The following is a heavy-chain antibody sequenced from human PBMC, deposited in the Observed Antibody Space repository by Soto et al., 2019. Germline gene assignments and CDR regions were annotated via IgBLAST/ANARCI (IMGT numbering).Heavy chain of an antibody. CDR2: IYYSGST. CDR3: ARAHIAAAGNRLHYYYMDV. Sequence: SETLSLTCTVSGGSVSSGSYYWSWIRQPPGKGLEWIGYIYYSGSTNYNPSLKSRVTISVDTSKNQFSLKLSSVTAADTAVYYCARAHIAAAGNRLHYYYMDVWGKGTTVTVSS. V-gene: IGHV4-61*01. D-gene: IGHD6-13*01. CDR1: GGSVSSGSYY. J-gene: IGHJ6*03.